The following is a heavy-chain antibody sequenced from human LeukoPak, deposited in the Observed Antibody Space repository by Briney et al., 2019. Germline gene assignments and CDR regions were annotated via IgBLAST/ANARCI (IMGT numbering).Heavy chain of an antibody. V-gene: IGHV1-46*01. Sequence: ASVKVSCKASGYTFTSYYMHWVRQAPGQGLEWMGIINPSGGSTSYAQKFQGRVTMTRDTSTSTAYMELSRLRSDDTAVYYCASTDDILTGYYYYYYYGMDVWGQGTTVTVSS. CDR1: GYTFTSYY. D-gene: IGHD3-9*01. CDR3: ASTDDILTGYYYYYYYGMDV. CDR2: INPSGGST. J-gene: IGHJ6*02.